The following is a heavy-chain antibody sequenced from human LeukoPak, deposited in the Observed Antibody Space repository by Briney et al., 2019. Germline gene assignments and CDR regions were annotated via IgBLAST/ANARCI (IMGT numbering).Heavy chain of an antibody. Sequence: SETLSLTCAVSGYSISSGYYWGWIRQPPGKGLEWIGSIYHSGSTYYNPSLKSRVTISVDTSKNQFSLKLSSVTAADTAVYYCARGRYSGSYLYFDYWGLGTLVTVSS. CDR3: ARGRYSGSYLYFDY. V-gene: IGHV4-38-2*01. CDR2: IYHSGST. J-gene: IGHJ4*02. D-gene: IGHD1-26*01. CDR1: GYSISSGYY.